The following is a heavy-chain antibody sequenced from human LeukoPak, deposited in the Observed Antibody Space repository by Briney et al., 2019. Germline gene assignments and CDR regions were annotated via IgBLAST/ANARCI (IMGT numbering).Heavy chain of an antibody. CDR1: GFTFSNYW. CDR2: ISYDGSST. CDR3: ARRSAAKDAFDF. Sequence: GGSLRLSCAASGFTFSNYWMHWVRQAPGQGMVWVSRISYDGSSTNYANSVKGRFTISRDNAKKTLYLQMHSLMTEEAAAYYCARRSAAKDAFDFWGQGTMVTVSS. V-gene: IGHV3-74*01. D-gene: IGHD6-25*01. J-gene: IGHJ3*01.